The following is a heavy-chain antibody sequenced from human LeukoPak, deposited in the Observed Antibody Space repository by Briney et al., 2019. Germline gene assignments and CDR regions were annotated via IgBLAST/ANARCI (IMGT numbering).Heavy chain of an antibody. J-gene: IGHJ4*02. CDR1: GYTFTGYY. V-gene: IGHV1-2*02. CDR2: INPNSGGT. D-gene: IGHD6-6*01. CDR3: ARATDLYSSSSGVDY. Sequence: ASVKVSYKASGYTFTGYYMHWVRQAPGQGLEWMGWINPNSGGTNYAQKFQGRVTMTRDTSISTAYMELSRLRSDDTAVYYCARATDLYSSSSGVDYWGQGTLVTVSS.